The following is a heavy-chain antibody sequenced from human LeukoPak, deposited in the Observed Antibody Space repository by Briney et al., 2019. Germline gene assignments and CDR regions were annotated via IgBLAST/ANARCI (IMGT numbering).Heavy chain of an antibody. V-gene: IGHV1-2*02. J-gene: IGHJ4*02. Sequence: ASVTVSCKASGYTFTVYYMHWVRQAPGQGLEWMGWINPNSGGTNYAQKFQGRVTMTRDTSISTAYMELSRLRSDDTAVYYCARYEQQLETLDYWGQGTLVTVSS. CDR1: GYTFTVYY. D-gene: IGHD6-13*01. CDR3: ARYEQQLETLDY. CDR2: INPNSGGT.